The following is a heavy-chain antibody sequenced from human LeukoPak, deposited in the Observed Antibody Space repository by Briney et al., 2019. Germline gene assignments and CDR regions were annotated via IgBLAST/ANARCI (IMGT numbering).Heavy chain of an antibody. Sequence: PSELLSLTCTVSGASISFYYWRWLRQPPGKGLEWIGYIYYSGSTNYTPSLKSRVTMSIDTSKNQFSLNLNSVTAADTAVYYCALDSSGWSDDSFDIWGQGTMVTVSS. J-gene: IGHJ3*02. CDR3: ALDSSGWSDDSFDI. CDR1: GASISFYY. D-gene: IGHD6-13*01. CDR2: IYYSGST. V-gene: IGHV4-59*01.